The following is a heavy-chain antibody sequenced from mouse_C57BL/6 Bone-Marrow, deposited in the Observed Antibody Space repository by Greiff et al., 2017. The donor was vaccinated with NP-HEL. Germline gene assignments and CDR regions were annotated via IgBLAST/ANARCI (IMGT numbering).Heavy chain of an antibody. CDR2: INYDGSST. D-gene: IGHD2-4*01. J-gene: IGHJ4*01. Sequence: EVKVVESEGGLVQPGSSMKLSCTASGFTFSDYYMAWVRPVPEKGLEWVANINYDGSSTYYLDSLKSRFIISRDHAKNILYLQMRSLKSEDTATYYCARGWGLRRRTYAMDYWGQGTSVTVSS. V-gene: IGHV5-16*01. CDR3: ARGWGLRRRTYAMDY. CDR1: GFTFSDYY.